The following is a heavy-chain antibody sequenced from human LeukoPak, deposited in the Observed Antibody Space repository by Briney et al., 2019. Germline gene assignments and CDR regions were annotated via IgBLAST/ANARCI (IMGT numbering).Heavy chain of an antibody. CDR1: GFTFRSYA. CDR2: ISGSGSST. J-gene: IGHJ4*02. D-gene: IGHD6-6*01. Sequence: PGGSLRLSCAASGFTFRSYAMSWVRQAPGKGLEWVSAISGSGSSTFYADSVKGRFTISRDNAKNSLYLQMNSLRAEDTAVYYCARDRPYSSSDYWGQGTLVTVSS. CDR3: ARDRPYSSSDY. V-gene: IGHV3-23*01.